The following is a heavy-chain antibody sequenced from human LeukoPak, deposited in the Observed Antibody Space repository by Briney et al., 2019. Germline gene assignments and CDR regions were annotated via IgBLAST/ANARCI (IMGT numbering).Heavy chain of an antibody. CDR2: NNPNSGDT. CDR3: ARDYCGGDCFPDY. J-gene: IGHJ4*02. V-gene: IGHV1-2*06. D-gene: IGHD2-21*02. CDR1: GYTFTGYY. Sequence: GASVKVSCKTSGYTFTGYYVHYVRQAPGQGLEWMGRNNPNSGDTNYAQHFQGRVTMTRDTSITTAYMDLSRLTSDDTAVYYCARDYCGGDCFPDYWGQGTLVTVSS.